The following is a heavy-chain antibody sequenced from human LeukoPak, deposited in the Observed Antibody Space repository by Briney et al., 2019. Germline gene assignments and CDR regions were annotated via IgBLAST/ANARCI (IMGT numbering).Heavy chain of an antibody. Sequence: SETLSLTCAVCGGSFNVYSCSWIRQPPGKGLEWIGEINHSGSTNYNPSLKSRVTISVDTSKNQFSLKLSSVTAADTAVYYCARMITMVRGVWVYYSDNWGEVTLVTVSS. CDR3: ARMITMVRGVWVYYSDN. V-gene: IGHV4-34*01. J-gene: IGHJ4*02. D-gene: IGHD3-10*01. CDR1: GGSFNVYS. CDR2: INHSGST.